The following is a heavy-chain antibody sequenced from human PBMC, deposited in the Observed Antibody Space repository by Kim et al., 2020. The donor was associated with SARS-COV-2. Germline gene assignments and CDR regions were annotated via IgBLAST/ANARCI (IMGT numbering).Heavy chain of an antibody. V-gene: IGHV5-51*01. J-gene: IGHJ5*02. CDR1: GYSFSSYW. Sequence: GESLKISCTASGYSFSSYWIGWVRQMPGRGLEWLAIIFPADSDVRYNSAFQGHVTISADKSNATTYLQWRSLKASDTAVYFCVRRQTYWFGVWGQGTLVT. CDR2: IFPADSDV. CDR3: VRRQTYWFGV.